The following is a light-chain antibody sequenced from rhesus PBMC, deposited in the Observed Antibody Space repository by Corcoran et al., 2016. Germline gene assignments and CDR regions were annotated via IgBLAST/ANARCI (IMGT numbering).Light chain of an antibody. CDR1: QSVSSS. Sequence: EIVMTQSPATLSLSPGERATLSCRASQSVSSSLAWYQQKPGQAPKLLISGAASRATGIPDRFSGRWSGTEFTLTISSLEPEDVGVYYCQQDYSWPYSFGQGTKVEIK. J-gene: IGKJ2*01. CDR2: GAA. V-gene: IGKV3-42*01. CDR3: QQDYSWPYS.